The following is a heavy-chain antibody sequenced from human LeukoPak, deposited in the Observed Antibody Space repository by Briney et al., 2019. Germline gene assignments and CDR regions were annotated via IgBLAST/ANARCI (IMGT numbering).Heavy chain of an antibody. Sequence: GGSLRLSCAASGFTFSSYEMNWVRQAPGKGLEWVSYISSSDSTIYYADSVKGRFTISRDNAKNSLYLQMSSLRVEDTAVFYCVRAWGGGSYSDAFDIWGQGTMVTVSS. CDR1: GFTFSSYE. CDR3: VRAWGGGSYSDAFDI. V-gene: IGHV3-48*03. J-gene: IGHJ3*02. D-gene: IGHD1-26*01. CDR2: ISSSDSTI.